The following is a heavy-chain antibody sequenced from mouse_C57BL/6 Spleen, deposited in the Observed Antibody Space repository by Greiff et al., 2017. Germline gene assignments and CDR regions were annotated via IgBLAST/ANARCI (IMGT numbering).Heavy chain of an antibody. CDR1: GFNIKDYY. CDR3: AYYSNRYYFDY. V-gene: IGHV14-2*01. D-gene: IGHD2-12*01. CDR2: IDPEDGDT. Sequence: VQLQQSGAELVKPGASVKLSCTASGFNIKDYYMHWVKQRTEQGLEWIGRIDPEDGDTKYAPKFQGKATLTVDPSSSTAYLQLSSLTSEDTAVYYCAYYSNRYYFDYWGQGTTLTVSS. J-gene: IGHJ2*01.